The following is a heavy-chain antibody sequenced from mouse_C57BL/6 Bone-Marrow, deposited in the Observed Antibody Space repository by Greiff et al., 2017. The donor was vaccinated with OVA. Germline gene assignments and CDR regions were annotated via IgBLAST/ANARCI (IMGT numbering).Heavy chain of an antibody. V-gene: IGHV5-6*01. Sequence: EVQLVESGGDLVKPGGSLKLSCAASGFTFSSYGMSWVRQTPDKRLEWVATISSGGSYTYYPDSVKGRFTISRDNAKNTLYLQMSSLKSEDTAMYYCAIILYYFDYWGQGTTLTVSS. CDR1: GFTFSSYG. CDR2: ISSGGSYT. CDR3: AIILYYFDY. J-gene: IGHJ2*01.